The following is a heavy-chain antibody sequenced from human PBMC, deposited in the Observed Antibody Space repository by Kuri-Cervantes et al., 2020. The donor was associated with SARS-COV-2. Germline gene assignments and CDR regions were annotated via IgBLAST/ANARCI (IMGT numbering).Heavy chain of an antibody. Sequence: LSLTCAASGFIFSSYGMHWVRQAPGKGLEWVAFVRSDGSNKHYTDSVKGRFTISRDNSKNTLYLQMNSLRAEDTAVYYCARGVVPAAIRYYYYYYYMDAWGKGTTVTVSS. D-gene: IGHD2-2*02. J-gene: IGHJ6*03. CDR3: ARGVVPAAIRYYYYYYYMDA. V-gene: IGHV3-30*02. CDR1: GFIFSSYG. CDR2: VRSDGSNK.